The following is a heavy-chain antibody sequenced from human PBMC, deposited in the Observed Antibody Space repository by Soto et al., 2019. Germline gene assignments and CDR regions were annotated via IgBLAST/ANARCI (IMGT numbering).Heavy chain of an antibody. V-gene: IGHV4-34*01. CDR1: GGSFSGYY. CDR3: ALAPIGYCSSTSCHRDY. J-gene: IGHJ4*02. Sequence: SETLSLTCAVYGGSFSGYYWSWIRQPPGKGLEWIGEINHSGSTNYNPSLKSRVTISVDTPKNQFSLKLSSVTAADTAVYYCALAPIGYCSSTSCHRDYWGQGTLVTVSS. D-gene: IGHD2-2*01. CDR2: INHSGST.